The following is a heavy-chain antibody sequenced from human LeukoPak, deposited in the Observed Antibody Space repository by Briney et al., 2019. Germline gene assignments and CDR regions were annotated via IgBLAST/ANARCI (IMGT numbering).Heavy chain of an antibody. V-gene: IGHV3-23*01. CDR3: ARAVTVVTRGGLVSDY. J-gene: IGHJ4*02. D-gene: IGHD2-21*02. CDR2: ISGSGGTP. Sequence: GGSLRLSCAASGFTFSSYAMSWVRQAPGKGLEWVSAISGSGGTPYYADSVKGRFTISRDNAKNSLFLQMNSLRDEDTSVYYCARAVTVVTRGGLVSDYWGQGTLVTVSS. CDR1: GFTFSSYA.